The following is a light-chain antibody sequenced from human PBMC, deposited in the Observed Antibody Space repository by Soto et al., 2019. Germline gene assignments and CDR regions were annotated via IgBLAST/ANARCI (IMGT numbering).Light chain of an antibody. CDR1: QSVSRY. Sequence: EIGLTQSPGTMSFHCGETPTLSFRASQSVSRYLAWYQQKPGQAPRLLIYDASYRATGIPARFSGSGSGTDFILTISSLEPEDFAIYYCQQRSNWITFGQGTRLEIK. CDR2: DAS. CDR3: QQRSNWIT. V-gene: IGKV3-11*01. J-gene: IGKJ5*01.